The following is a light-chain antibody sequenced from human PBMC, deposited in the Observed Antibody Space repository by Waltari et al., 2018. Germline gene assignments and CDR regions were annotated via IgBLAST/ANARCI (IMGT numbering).Light chain of an antibody. V-gene: IGKV4-1*01. CDR1: LSILHSSVNKKQ. CDR2: GAS. J-gene: IGKJ3*01. Sequence: DIVMPQSPDSLSVSLGERATINCTSRLSILHSSVNKKQLGWYQQKSGQYPKFLIYGASTRESGVPALFSVSASGTDVTLTISSLRSDDVEVYDCEQYYSTPVTFGPGPKVDIK. CDR3: EQYYSTPVT.